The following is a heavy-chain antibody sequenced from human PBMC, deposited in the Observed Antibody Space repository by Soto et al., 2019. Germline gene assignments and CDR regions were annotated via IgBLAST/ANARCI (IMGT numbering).Heavy chain of an antibody. CDR3: VKDGGYCSSATCYSPRNHYFDA. J-gene: IGHJ5*02. CDR2: IKFDGSEK. V-gene: IGHV3-7*03. Sequence: VGSLRLSCAASGFDFSVYWMSWVRQAPGKGPEWVANIKFDGSEKQYVDSVKGRFTISRDNARNSVFLQMNSLRAGDTAVYYCVKDGGYCSSATCYSPRNHYFDAWGQGTLVTVSS. D-gene: IGHD2-2*01. CDR1: GFDFSVYW.